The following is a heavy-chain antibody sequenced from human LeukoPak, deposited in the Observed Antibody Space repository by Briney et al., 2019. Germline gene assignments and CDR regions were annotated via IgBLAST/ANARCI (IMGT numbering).Heavy chain of an antibody. Sequence: GGSLRLSCAAPGFTFSSYSMNWARQAPGKGLEWVSSISSSSSYIYYADSVKGRFTISRDNAKNSLYLQMNSLRAEDTAVYYCARDRYDFWSDTGYWGQGTLVTVSS. CDR1: GFTFSSYS. D-gene: IGHD3-3*01. V-gene: IGHV3-21*01. CDR3: ARDRYDFWSDTGY. CDR2: ISSSSSYI. J-gene: IGHJ4*02.